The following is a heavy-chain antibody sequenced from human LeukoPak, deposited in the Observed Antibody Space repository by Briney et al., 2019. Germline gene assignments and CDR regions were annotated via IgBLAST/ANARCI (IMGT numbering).Heavy chain of an antibody. CDR2: IYSGGST. Sequence: PGGSLRLSCAVSGFNVSSNYMSWVRRAPGKGLESVSIIYSGGSTFYADSVKGRFTISRDNAKNSLYLQMNSLRAEDTAVYYCARDERVGLDYWGQGTLVTVSS. D-gene: IGHD1-26*01. J-gene: IGHJ4*02. V-gene: IGHV3-53*01. CDR3: ARDERVGLDY. CDR1: GFNVSSNY.